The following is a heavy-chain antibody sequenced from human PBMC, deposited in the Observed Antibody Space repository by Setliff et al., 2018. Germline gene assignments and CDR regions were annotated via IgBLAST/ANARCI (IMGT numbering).Heavy chain of an antibody. CDR2: IKEDGSER. CDR3: ARHNTNLQPNDY. V-gene: IGHV3-7*01. J-gene: IGHJ4*02. Sequence: GGSLRLSCVASGFTFSRYWMSWVRQAPGKGLEWVANIKEDGSERYYMDSVKGRFTMSRDNAKNSLYLQMNSLRAEDTAVYSCARHNTNLQPNDYWGQGTLVTVSS. CDR1: GFTFSRYW. D-gene: IGHD1-1*01.